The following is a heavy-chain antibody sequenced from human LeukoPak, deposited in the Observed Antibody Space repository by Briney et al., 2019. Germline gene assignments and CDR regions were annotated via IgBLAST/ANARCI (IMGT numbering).Heavy chain of an antibody. CDR2: NNWNGGST. Sequence: GGSLRLSCAASGFTFDDYGMSWVRQAPGKGLEWVCGNNWNGGSTGYADSVKGRFTISRDNAKNSLYLQMNGLRAEDTALYYCARGITTIGAAPPYMDVWGKGTTVTVSS. CDR3: ARGITTIGAAPPYMDV. D-gene: IGHD1-20*01. J-gene: IGHJ6*03. V-gene: IGHV3-20*04. CDR1: GFTFDDYG.